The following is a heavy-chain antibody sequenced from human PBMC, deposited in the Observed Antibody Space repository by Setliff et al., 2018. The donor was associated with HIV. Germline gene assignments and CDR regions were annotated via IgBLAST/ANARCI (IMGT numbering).Heavy chain of an antibody. D-gene: IGHD3-16*01. V-gene: IGHV5-51*01. CDR2: IYPGDSDT. CDR1: GYNFNNYW. CDR3: ARHVGDTFDI. J-gene: IGHJ3*02. Sequence: GESLKISCKGSGYNFNNYWIGWVRQMSGKGLEWMGIIYPGDSDTTYSPSFQGQVNISADKSINTAYLQWSSLKASDTAMYYCARHVGDTFDIWGQGTMVTV.